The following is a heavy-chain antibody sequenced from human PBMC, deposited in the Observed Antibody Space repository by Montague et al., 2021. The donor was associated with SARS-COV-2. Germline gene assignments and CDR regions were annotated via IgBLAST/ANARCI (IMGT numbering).Heavy chain of an antibody. J-gene: IGHJ4*02. V-gene: IGHV4-4*02. D-gene: IGHD2-15*01. CDR3: ARGVVAAPPVVDY. Sequence: SETLSLTCTVSGGSISSDNWWTWVRQPPGKGLEWIGRISAGGGANYNPSLKSRVTMSMDTSKRQLSLKLNSVTAEDTAVYYCARGVVAAPPVVDYWGRGTLITVSS. CDR2: ISAGGGA. CDR1: GGSISSDNW.